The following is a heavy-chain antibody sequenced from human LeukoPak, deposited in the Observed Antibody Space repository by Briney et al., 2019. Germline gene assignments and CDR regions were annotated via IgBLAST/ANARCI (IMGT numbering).Heavy chain of an antibody. V-gene: IGHV3-23*01. CDR1: GFTFNKYA. CDR2: ISGSGGST. Sequence: GGSLRLSCAASGFTFNKYAMSWVRQAPGKGLEWVSTISGSGGSTYYADSVKGRFTISRDNSKNTLYLQMNSLRAEDTAVYYCARRSYYDSIGYPFDYWGQGTLVTVSS. J-gene: IGHJ4*02. D-gene: IGHD3-22*01. CDR3: ARRSYYDSIGYPFDY.